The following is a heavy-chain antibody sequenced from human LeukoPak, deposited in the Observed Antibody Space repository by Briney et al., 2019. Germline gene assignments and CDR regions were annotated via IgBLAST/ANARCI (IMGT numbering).Heavy chain of an antibody. CDR2: ISGSGGTT. CDR1: GFTFSSYA. Sequence: GGSLRLSCAASGFTFSSYAMNWVRQTPGKGLEWVAGISGSGGTTHYADSVKGRFTMSRDNSKNTLYLQMNSLRAEDTAVYYCAKEIDEILTGYGDCWGRGTLVSVS. V-gene: IGHV3-23*01. J-gene: IGHJ4*02. CDR3: AKEIDEILTGYGDC. D-gene: IGHD3-9*01.